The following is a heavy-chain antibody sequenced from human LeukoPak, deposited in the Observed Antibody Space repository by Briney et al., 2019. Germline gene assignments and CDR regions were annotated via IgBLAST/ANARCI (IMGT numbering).Heavy chain of an antibody. CDR2: ISDTGSTI. V-gene: IGHV3-11*04. J-gene: IGHJ6*03. D-gene: IGHD5-24*01. CDR3: ARMVDLATIGYYYYYMDV. Sequence: GGSLRLSCAASGFTFSDDYMTWIRQAPGTGLEWISYISDTGSTIYYADSVKGRFTISRDNAKNSMYLQMNSLRAEDTAVYYCARMVDLATIGYYYYYMDVWGKGTTVTVS. CDR1: GFTFSDDY.